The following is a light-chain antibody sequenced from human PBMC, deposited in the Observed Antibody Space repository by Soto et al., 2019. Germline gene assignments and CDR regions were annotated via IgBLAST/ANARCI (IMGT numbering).Light chain of an antibody. CDR1: LSVSSSY. V-gene: IGKV3-20*01. J-gene: IGKJ1*01. CDR3: QQYGSSPRK. Sequence: EIVLTLSPGTLYWTTVEGATLSCRAILSVSSSYLAWYHQNPDQAPILLVDGGSSMVTGIPDRFSCSGSGIDFTLSISCLDPEDFGVYYCQQYGSSPRKLGQGT. CDR2: GGS.